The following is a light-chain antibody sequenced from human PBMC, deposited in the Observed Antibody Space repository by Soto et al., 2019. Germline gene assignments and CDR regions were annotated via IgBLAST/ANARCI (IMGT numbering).Light chain of an antibody. Sequence: DIQMTQSPSSLSASVVDRVTITCRAGQDINIYLAWYQQKPGKVPKLLISAASTLQSGVPSRFSGSGSGTDFTLTISSLQPEDVATYYCQKYDGAPLTFGGGTKVEIK. CDR2: AAS. V-gene: IGKV1-27*01. CDR1: QDINIY. CDR3: QKYDGAPLT. J-gene: IGKJ4*01.